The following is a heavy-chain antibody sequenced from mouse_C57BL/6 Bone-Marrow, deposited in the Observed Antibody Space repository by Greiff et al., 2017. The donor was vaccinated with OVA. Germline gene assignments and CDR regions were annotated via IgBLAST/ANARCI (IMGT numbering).Heavy chain of an antibody. CDR3: ARGRLRPFDD. J-gene: IGHJ2*01. D-gene: IGHD2-4*01. Sequence: EVQLQQSGPELVKPGASVKISCKASGYTFTDYYMNWVKQSHGKSLEWIGDINPNNGGTSYNQKFKGKATLTVDKSSSTAYMELRSLTSEDSAVYYCARGRLRPFDDWGQGTTLTVSS. V-gene: IGHV1-26*01. CDR1: GYTFTDYY. CDR2: INPNNGGT.